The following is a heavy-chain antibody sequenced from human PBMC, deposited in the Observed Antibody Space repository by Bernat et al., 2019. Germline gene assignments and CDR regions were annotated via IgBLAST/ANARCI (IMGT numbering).Heavy chain of an antibody. CDR1: GFTFSSYW. J-gene: IGHJ6*02. V-gene: IGHV3-74*01. D-gene: IGHD4-17*01. CDR3: ARVMTTVTKNYYYYYGMDV. CDR2: INSDGSST. Sequence: EVQLVESGGGLVQPGGSLRLSCAASGFTFSSYWMHWVRQAPGKGLVWVSRINSDGSSTSYADSVKGRFTISRDNAKNTLYLHMNSLRAEDTAVYYCARVMTTVTKNYYYYYGMDVWGQGTTVTVSS.